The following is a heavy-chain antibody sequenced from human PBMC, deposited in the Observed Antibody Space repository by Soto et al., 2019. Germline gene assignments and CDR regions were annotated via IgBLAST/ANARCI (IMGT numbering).Heavy chain of an antibody. CDR3: ARDLGYDTTPY. V-gene: IGHV3-74*01. CDR1: GFAFSSYW. Sequence: EVQLVESGGGLVQPGGSLRLSCAASGFAFSSYWMHWVRQAPGKGLVWVSRIDSDGSTRTYADSVKGRLPISRDNAKSTLYLHMNSLRAEDTGVYYSARDLGYDTTPYWGRGNLVIVSS. CDR2: IDSDGSTR. D-gene: IGHD3-9*01. J-gene: IGHJ4*02.